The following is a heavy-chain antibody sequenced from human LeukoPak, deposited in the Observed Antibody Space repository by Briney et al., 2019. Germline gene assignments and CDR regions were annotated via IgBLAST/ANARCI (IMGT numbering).Heavy chain of an antibody. CDR1: GGSFSGYY. J-gene: IGHJ4*02. D-gene: IGHD3-10*01. CDR3: ARGLRYYYGSGSSFDY. V-gene: IGHV4-34*01. Sequence: PSETLSLTCAVYGGSFSGYYWSLIRQPPGKGLEWIGEINHSGSTNYNPSLKSRVTISVDTSKNQFSLKLSSVTAADTAVYYCARGLRYYYGSGSSFDYWGQGTLVTVSS. CDR2: INHSGST.